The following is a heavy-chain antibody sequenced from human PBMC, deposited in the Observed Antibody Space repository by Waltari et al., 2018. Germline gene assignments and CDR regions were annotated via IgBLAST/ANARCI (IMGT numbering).Heavy chain of an antibody. CDR1: GGSISSYY. J-gene: IGHJ4*02. Sequence: QVQLQESGPGLVKPSETLSLTCTVSGGSISSYYWSWIRQPPGKGLEWIGYIYYSGSTNYNPSLKSRVTISVDTSKNQFSLKLSSVTAADTAVYFCARGRVDFAYWGQGTLVTVSS. CDR3: ARGRVDFAY. CDR2: IYYSGST. V-gene: IGHV4-59*01.